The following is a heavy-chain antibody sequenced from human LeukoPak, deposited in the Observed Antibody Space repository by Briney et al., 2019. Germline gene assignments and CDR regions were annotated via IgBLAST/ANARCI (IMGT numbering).Heavy chain of an antibody. D-gene: IGHD6-19*01. CDR2: FYYSGST. CDR1: GGSISISNYY. V-gene: IGHV4-39*01. J-gene: IGHJ4*02. Sequence: SETMSLTCTVSGGSISISNYYWGWLRQPPGKGLEWIGSFYYSGSTYYNPSLKSRVTISVDTSKSQFSLKLSSVTAADTAVYYCARRQWVMYYFDSWGQGTLVTVSS. CDR3: ARRQWVMYYFDS.